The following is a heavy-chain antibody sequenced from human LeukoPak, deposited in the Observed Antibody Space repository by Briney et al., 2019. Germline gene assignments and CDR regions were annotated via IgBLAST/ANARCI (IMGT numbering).Heavy chain of an antibody. CDR3: AKDIWSAAAGNFDY. J-gene: IGHJ4*02. V-gene: IGHV3-30*02. CDR1: GFTFSSYG. D-gene: IGHD6-13*01. CDR2: IRYDGSNK. Sequence: GGSLRLSCAASGFTFSSYGMHWVRQAPGKGLEWVAFIRYDGSNKYYADSVKGRFTISRDNAKNSLYLQMNSLRAEDTALYYCAKDIWSAAAGNFDYWGQGTLVTVSS.